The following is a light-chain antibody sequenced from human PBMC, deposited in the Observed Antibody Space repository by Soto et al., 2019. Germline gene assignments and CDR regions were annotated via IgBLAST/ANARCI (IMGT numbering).Light chain of an antibody. CDR2: LGS. Sequence: EIVMTQSPASLPVIPGEPASISCRSSQSLLHRNGYNYLDWYLQKLGQSPQLLIYLGSDRASGVPDRFSARGSGTDFTLKISRVEPEDVGVYYCMQALQTPFTFGPGTKVDIK. CDR1: QSLLHRNGYNY. J-gene: IGKJ3*01. CDR3: MQALQTPFT. V-gene: IGKV2-28*01.